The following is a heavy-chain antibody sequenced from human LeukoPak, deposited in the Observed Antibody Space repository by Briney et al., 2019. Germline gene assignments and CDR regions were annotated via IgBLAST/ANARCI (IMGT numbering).Heavy chain of an antibody. Sequence: GGSLRLSCAASGFTFSSYWMHWVRQAPGKGLVWVSRINADGSRTSYADSVKGRFTISRDDAKNTLYLQMNSLRAEDTAMYYCAKDRGYAAFDYWGQGTLVTVSS. CDR2: INADGSRT. V-gene: IGHV3-74*01. CDR3: AKDRGYAAFDY. D-gene: IGHD3-16*01. CDR1: GFTFSSYW. J-gene: IGHJ4*02.